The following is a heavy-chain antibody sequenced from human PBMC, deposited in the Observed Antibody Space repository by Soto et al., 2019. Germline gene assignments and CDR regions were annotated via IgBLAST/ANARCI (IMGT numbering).Heavy chain of an antibody. Sequence: PSVKVSCKASGYTFTSYDINWVRQATGQGLEWMGWMNPNSGNTGYAQKFQGRVTMTRNTSISTAYMELSSLRSEDTAVYYCARGGYCSGGSCYNNRFDPWGQGTLVTVSS. J-gene: IGHJ5*02. CDR2: MNPNSGNT. V-gene: IGHV1-8*01. CDR1: GYTFTSYD. D-gene: IGHD2-15*01. CDR3: ARGGYCSGGSCYNNRFDP.